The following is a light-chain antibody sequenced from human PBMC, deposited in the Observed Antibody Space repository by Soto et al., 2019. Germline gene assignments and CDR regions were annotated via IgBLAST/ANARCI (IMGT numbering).Light chain of an antibody. Sequence: EIVLTQSPATLSLSPGERATLSCRASQSVSSFLAWFQQKPGQAPRLLIYDASNRATGIPARFSGSGSGTDFTLTISILEPEDFAVYYCRQRRNWPKLTFGGGTKVEIE. J-gene: IGKJ4*01. CDR3: RQRRNWPKLT. V-gene: IGKV3-11*01. CDR1: QSVSSF. CDR2: DAS.